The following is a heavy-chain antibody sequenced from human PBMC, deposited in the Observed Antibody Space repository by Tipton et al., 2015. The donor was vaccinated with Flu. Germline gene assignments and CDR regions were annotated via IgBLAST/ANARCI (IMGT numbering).Heavy chain of an antibody. CDR2: LSYSGST. J-gene: IGHJ4*02. D-gene: IGHD1-26*01. CDR3: ATSVVGGRDY. Sequence: LSLTCTVSGGSVNSYFWSWIRQPPGKGLEWIGGLSYSGSTYYNPSLRSRVVISVDTSKNQFSLKLSSVTAADTAVYYCATSVVGGRDYWGQGTLVTVSS. V-gene: IGHV4-59*05. CDR1: GGSVNSYF.